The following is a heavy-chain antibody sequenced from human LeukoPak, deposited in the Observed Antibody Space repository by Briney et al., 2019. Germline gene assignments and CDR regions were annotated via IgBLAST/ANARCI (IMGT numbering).Heavy chain of an antibody. CDR1: GFTVSRNY. Sequence: PGGSLRLSCAASGFTVSRNYMSWVRRAPGKGLEWVSAISGSGGSTYYADSVKGRFTISRDNSKNTLYLQMNSLRAEDTAVYYCATNYDSSGYYYGGGEFDYWGQGTLVTVSS. CDR3: ATNYDSSGYYYGGGEFDY. V-gene: IGHV3-23*01. CDR2: ISGSGGST. D-gene: IGHD3-22*01. J-gene: IGHJ4*02.